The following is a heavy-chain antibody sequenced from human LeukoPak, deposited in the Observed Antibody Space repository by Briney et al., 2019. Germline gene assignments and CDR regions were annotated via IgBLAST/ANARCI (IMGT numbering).Heavy chain of an antibody. CDR2: IVVDSGNT. Sequence: ASVKVSCKASGFTFTSSAVQWVRQARGQRLEWIGWIVVDSGNTNYAQKFQERVTITRDMSTSTAYMELSSLRSEDTAVYYCAAGLGDTSGYYYVFGLSWGQGTLVTVSS. CDR3: AAGLGDTSGYYYVFGLS. V-gene: IGHV1-58*01. J-gene: IGHJ4*02. CDR1: GFTFTSSA. D-gene: IGHD3-22*01.